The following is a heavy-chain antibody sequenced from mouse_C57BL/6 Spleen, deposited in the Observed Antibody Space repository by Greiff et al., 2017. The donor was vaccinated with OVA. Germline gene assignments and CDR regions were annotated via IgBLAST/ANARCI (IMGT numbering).Heavy chain of an antibody. CDR2: IWGGGGT. V-gene: IGHV2-9*01. Sequence: QVQLQQSGPGLVAPSQSLSITCTVSGFSLTSYGVDWVRQPPGKGLEWLGVIWGGGGTNNNSALLSRLSISKDNPKSQVYLKMNSLQTDDTDMYYCAKQDGYGPFAYWGQGTLVTVSA. CDR1: GFSLTSYG. D-gene: IGHD2-2*01. CDR3: AKQDGYGPFAY. J-gene: IGHJ3*01.